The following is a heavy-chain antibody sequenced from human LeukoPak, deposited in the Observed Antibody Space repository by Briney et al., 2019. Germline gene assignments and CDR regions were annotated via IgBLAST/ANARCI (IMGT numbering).Heavy chain of an antibody. CDR2: ISGSGGST. CDR3: AKDYYDSYYFDY. CDR1: GFTFSSYG. Sequence: GGSLRLSCAASGFTFSSYGMSRVRQAPGKGLEWVSAISGSGGSTYYADSVKGRFTISRDNSKNTLYLQMNSLKTEDTAVYYCAKDYYDSYYFDYWGQGTLVTVSS. V-gene: IGHV3-23*01. J-gene: IGHJ4*02. D-gene: IGHD3-22*01.